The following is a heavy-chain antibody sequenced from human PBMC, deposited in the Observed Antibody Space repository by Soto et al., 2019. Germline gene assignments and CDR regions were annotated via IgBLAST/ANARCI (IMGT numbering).Heavy chain of an antibody. CDR3: ARGYCSSTSCYLGWGDYYYMDV. V-gene: IGHV4-59*01. CDR2: IYYSGST. CDR1: GGSISSYY. Sequence: QVQLQESDPGLVKPSETLSLTCTVSGGSISSYYWSWIRQPPGKGLEWIGYIYYSGSTNYNPSLKSRVTISVDTSKNQFSLKLSSVTAADTAVYYCARGYCSSTSCYLGWGDYYYMDVWGKGTTVTVSS. J-gene: IGHJ6*03. D-gene: IGHD2-2*01.